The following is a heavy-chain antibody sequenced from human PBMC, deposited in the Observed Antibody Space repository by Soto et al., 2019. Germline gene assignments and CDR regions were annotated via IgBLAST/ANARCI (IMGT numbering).Heavy chain of an antibody. J-gene: IGHJ3*02. D-gene: IGHD5-12*01. CDR2: ISGSGGST. CDR3: AKDRGDSGYDYVAFDI. Sequence: GGSLRLSCAASGFTFSSYAMSWVRQAPGKGLEWVSAISGSGGSTYYADSVKGRFTISRENTKNTLYLEMNSLRAEDTAVYYCAKDRGDSGYDYVAFDIWGQGTMVTVSS. CDR1: GFTFSSYA. V-gene: IGHV3-23*01.